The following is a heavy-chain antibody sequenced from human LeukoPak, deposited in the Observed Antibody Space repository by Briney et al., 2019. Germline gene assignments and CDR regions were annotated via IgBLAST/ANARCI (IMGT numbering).Heavy chain of an antibody. J-gene: IGHJ5*02. D-gene: IGHD1-1*01. CDR3: ARVKYNWNDIFENWFDP. CDR1: GYTFTSYD. V-gene: IGHV1-8*01. Sequence: ASVKVSCKASGYTFTSYDINWVRQATGQGLEWMGWMNPNSGNTGYAQKFQGRVIMTRNMELSSLRSEDSAVYYCARVKYNWNDIFENWFDPWGQGTLVTVSS. CDR2: MNPNSGNT.